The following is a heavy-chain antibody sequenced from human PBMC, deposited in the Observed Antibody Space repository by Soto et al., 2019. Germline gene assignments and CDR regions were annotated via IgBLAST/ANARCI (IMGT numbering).Heavy chain of an antibody. J-gene: IGHJ6*02. CDR3: ARDDGGGRSSRSHYYGMGV. CDR2: IIPIFGTA. CDR1: GGTFSSYA. D-gene: IGHD2-15*01. Sequence: QVQLVQSGAEVKKPGSSVKVSCKASGGTFSSYAISWVRQAPGQGLEWMGGIIPIFGTANYAQKFQGRVTITADESTSTAYMELSSLRSEDTAVYYCARDDGGGRSSRSHYYGMGVWGQGTTVTVSS. V-gene: IGHV1-69*12.